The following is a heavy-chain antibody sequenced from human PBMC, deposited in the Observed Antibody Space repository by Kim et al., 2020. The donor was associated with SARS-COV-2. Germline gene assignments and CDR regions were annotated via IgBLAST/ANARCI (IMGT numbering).Heavy chain of an antibody. CDR1: GGTFSSYA. CDR3: ARVEEAAAGWFDP. Sequence: SVKVSCKASGGTFSSYAISWVRQAPGQGLEWMGGIIPIFGTANYAQKFQGRVTITADESTSTAYMELSSLRSEDTAVYYCARVEEAAAGWFDPWGQGTLVTVSS. D-gene: IGHD6-13*01. CDR2: IIPIFGTA. J-gene: IGHJ5*02. V-gene: IGHV1-69*13.